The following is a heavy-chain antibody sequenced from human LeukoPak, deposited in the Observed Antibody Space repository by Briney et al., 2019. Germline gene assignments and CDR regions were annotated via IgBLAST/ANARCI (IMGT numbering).Heavy chain of an antibody. Sequence: SQTLSLTCTVSGGSISSGDYYWSWIRQPPGKGLEWIGYIYYSGSTYYNPSLKSRVTISVDTSKNQFSLKLSSVTAADTAVYYYARRLLNTVATPVNYYYGMDVWGQGTTVTVSS. CDR1: GGSISSGDYY. CDR3: ARRLLNTVATPVNYYYGMDV. V-gene: IGHV4-30-4*01. J-gene: IGHJ6*02. D-gene: IGHD4-23*01. CDR2: IYYSGST.